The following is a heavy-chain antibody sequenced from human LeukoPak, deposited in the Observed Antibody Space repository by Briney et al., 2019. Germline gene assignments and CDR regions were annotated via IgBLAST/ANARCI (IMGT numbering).Heavy chain of an antibody. V-gene: IGHV4-59*01. CDR1: GGSISSYY. CDR3: ARGARGYYYDSSGYYFDY. J-gene: IGHJ4*02. CDR2: IYYSGST. Sequence: SETLPLTCTVSGGSISSYYWSWIRQPPGKGLEWIGYIYYSGSTNYNPSLKSRVTISVDTSKNQFSLKLSSVTAADTAVYYCARGARGYYYDSSGYYFDYWGQGTLVTVSS. D-gene: IGHD3-22*01.